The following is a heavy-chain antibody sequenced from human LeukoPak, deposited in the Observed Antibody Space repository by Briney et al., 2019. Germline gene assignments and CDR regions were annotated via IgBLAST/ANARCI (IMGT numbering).Heavy chain of an antibody. D-gene: IGHD2-8*01. J-gene: IGHJ5*02. CDR2: INPNSGGT. V-gene: IGHV1-2*02. Sequence: AASVKVSCKASGYTFTGYYMHWVRQAPGQGLEWMGWINPNSGGTTYAQKFQGRVTMTRDTSISTAYMELSRLRSDNTAVYYCARDATYYNWFDPWGQGTLVTVSS. CDR1: GYTFTGYY. CDR3: ARDATYYNWFDP.